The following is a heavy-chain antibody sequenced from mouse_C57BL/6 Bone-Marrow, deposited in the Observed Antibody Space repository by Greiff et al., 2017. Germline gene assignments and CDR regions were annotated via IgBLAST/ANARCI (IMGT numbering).Heavy chain of an antibody. CDR3: ARDYYGRVAHWFDY. J-gene: IGHJ2*01. CDR2: IDPSDSYT. CDR1: GYTFTSYW. V-gene: IGHV1-59*01. Sequence: VKLQQPGAELVRPGTSVKLSCKASGYTFTSYWMHWVKQRPGQGLEWIGVIDPSDSYTNYNQKFKGKATLTVDTSSSTAYMQLSSLTSEDSAVYYCARDYYGRVAHWFDYWGQGTTLTVSS. D-gene: IGHD1-1*01.